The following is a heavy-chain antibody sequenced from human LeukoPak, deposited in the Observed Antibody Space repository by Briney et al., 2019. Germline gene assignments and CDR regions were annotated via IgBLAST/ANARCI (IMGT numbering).Heavy chain of an antibody. CDR2: IFYTGST. Sequence: KPSETLSLTCTVSGGSISSYYWSWIRQPPGKGLEWIAYIFYTGSTNYNPSLESRVTVSVDTSKNQFSLKVNSVTAADTAVYYCARHVASGDGNYRIFAYWGQGTLVTVPS. CDR3: ARHVASGDGNYRIFAY. D-gene: IGHD3-22*01. J-gene: IGHJ4*02. V-gene: IGHV4-59*08. CDR1: GGSISSYY.